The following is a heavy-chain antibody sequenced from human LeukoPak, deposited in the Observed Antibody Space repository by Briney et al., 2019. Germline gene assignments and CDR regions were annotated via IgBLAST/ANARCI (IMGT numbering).Heavy chain of an antibody. CDR1: GYTFTGYY. J-gene: IGHJ4*02. CDR2: INPNSGGT. V-gene: IGHV1-2*05. Sequence: ASVKVSCKASGYTFTGYYMHWVRQAPGQGLEWMGRINPNSGGTNYAQKFQGRVTMTRDTSISTAYMELSSLRSEDTGVYYCARDSTEMAAYDYWGQGTLVTVSS. CDR3: ARDSTEMAAYDY. D-gene: IGHD5-24*01.